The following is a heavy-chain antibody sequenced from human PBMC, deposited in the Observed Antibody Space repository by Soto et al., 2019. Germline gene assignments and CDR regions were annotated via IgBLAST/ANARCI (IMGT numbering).Heavy chain of an antibody. CDR1: GGTFSSYT. CDR2: IIPILGIA. CDR3: ARDLGVGAFDY. J-gene: IGHJ4*02. Sequence: SVKVSCKASGGTFSSYTISWVRQAPGQGLEWMGRIIPILGIANYARKFQGRVTITADKSTSTAYMELSSLRSEDTAVYYCARDLGVGAFDYWGQGTLVTVSS. D-gene: IGHD3-16*01. V-gene: IGHV1-69*04.